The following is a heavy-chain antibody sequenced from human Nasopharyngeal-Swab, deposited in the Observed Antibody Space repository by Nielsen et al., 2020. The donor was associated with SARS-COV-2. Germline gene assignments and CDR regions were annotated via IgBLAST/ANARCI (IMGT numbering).Heavy chain of an antibody. CDR3: ARHVVVTALIEY. D-gene: IGHD2-21*02. J-gene: IGHJ4*02. V-gene: IGHV4-59*08. CDR1: GGSISSYY. CDR2: IYYSGST. Sequence: SEPLSLTCTVSGGSISSYYWSWIRQPPGKGLEWIGYIYYSGSTYYNPSLKSRVTISVDTSKKQFSLKLSSVTAADTAVYYCARHVVVTALIEYWGQGTLVTVSS.